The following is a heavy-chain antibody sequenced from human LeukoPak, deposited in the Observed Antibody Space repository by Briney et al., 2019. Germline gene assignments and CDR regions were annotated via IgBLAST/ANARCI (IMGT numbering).Heavy chain of an antibody. CDR1: GFTFSSYA. J-gene: IGHJ4*02. V-gene: IGHV3-23*01. D-gene: IGHD3-22*01. CDR2: ISDSGRIT. CDR3: ARDKPPPYYYDSSGIFDY. Sequence: GGSLRLSCAASGFTFSSYAMSWVRQAPGKGLEWVSDISDSGRITFYADSVKGRFTISRDNSKNTLYLQMNSLRAEDTAVYYCARDKPPPYYYDSSGIFDYWGQGTLVTVSS.